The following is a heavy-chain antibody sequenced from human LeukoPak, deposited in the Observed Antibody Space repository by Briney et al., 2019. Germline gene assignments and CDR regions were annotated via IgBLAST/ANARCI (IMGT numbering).Heavy chain of an antibody. J-gene: IGHJ4*02. V-gene: IGHV3-30-3*01. Sequence: AGGSLRLSCAASGFTFSSYAMHWVRQAPGKGLEWVAVISYDGSNKYYADSVKGRFTISRDNSKNTLYLQMNSLRAEDTAVYYCASGYSVAGTGFFDYWGQGTLVTVSS. CDR3: ASGYSVAGTGFFDY. CDR2: ISYDGSNK. D-gene: IGHD6-19*01. CDR1: GFTFSSYA.